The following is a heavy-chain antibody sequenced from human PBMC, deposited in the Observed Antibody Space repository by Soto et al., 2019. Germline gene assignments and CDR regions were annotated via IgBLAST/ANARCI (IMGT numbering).Heavy chain of an antibody. D-gene: IGHD5-12*01. CDR2: INHSGST. Sequence: SETLSLTCAVYGGSFSGYDWSWIRQPPGKGLEWIGEINHSGSTNYNPSLKSRVTISVDTSKNQFSLKLSSVTAADTALYYLATRKYSGYDYRYLYSGMDVWGQGSTATASS. CDR1: GGSFSGYD. CDR3: ATRKYSGYDYRYLYSGMDV. V-gene: IGHV4-34*01. J-gene: IGHJ6*01.